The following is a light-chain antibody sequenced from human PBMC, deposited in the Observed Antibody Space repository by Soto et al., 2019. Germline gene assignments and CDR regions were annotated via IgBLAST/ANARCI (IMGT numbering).Light chain of an antibody. V-gene: IGKV3-11*01. CDR2: DAS. CDR3: QQRSNGIT. J-gene: IGKJ3*01. CDR1: QSVSSY. Sequence: EIVLTQSPATLSLSPGERATLSCRASQSVSSYLAWYQQKPGQAPRLLIYDASNRATGIPARFSGSGSGTDFTLTSSSLEPEDFAVSYCQQRSNGITFGPGTKVDIK.